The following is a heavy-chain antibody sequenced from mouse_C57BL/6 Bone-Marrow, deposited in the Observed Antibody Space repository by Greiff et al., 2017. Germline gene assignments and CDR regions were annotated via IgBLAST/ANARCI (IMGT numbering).Heavy chain of an antibody. CDR2: IRLKSDNYAT. J-gene: IGHJ2*01. CDR1: GFTFSNYW. Sequence: DVHLVESGGGLVQPGGSMKLSCVASGFTFSNYWMNWVRQSPEKGLEWVAQIRLKSDNYATHYAESVKGRFTISRDDSKSSVYLQMNNLRAEDTGIYYCITTPFDYWGQGTTLTVSS. D-gene: IGHD1-1*01. V-gene: IGHV6-3*01. CDR3: ITTPFDY.